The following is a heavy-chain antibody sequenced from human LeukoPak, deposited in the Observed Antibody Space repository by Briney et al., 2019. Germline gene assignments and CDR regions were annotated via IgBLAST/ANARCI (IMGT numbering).Heavy chain of an antibody. CDR1: GYTFTSYG. Sequence: ASVKVSCKASGYTFTSYGISWVRQAPGQGLEWMGWISAYNGNTNYAQKLQGRVTMTTDTSTSTAYMELRSLRSDDTAVYYCARAPQDYYGSGSYQGPLDYWGQGTLVTVSS. V-gene: IGHV1-18*01. CDR2: ISAYNGNT. D-gene: IGHD3-10*01. CDR3: ARAPQDYYGSGSYQGPLDY. J-gene: IGHJ4*02.